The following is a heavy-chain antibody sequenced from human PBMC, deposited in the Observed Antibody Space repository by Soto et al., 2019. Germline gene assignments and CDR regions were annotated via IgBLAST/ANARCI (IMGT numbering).Heavy chain of an antibody. Sequence: EVQLVESGGDLVQPGGSLRPSCVASEFSISAYWMSWVRQAPGKGLEWVANIKGDGSEARYVDSAKDRFLISRDNTKNSLYLQMTSLRAEDTAIYYCVSDGDVCSGSDCFRHFKYWGRGTRVTVSS. D-gene: IGHD5-12*01. CDR3: VSDGDVCSGSDCFRHFKY. CDR2: IKGDGSEA. J-gene: IGHJ4*02. V-gene: IGHV3-7*03. CDR1: EFSISAYW.